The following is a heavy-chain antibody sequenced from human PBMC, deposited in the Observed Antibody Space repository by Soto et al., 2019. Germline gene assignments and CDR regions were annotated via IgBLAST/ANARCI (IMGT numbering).Heavy chain of an antibody. CDR2: INPDGSEK. J-gene: IGHJ4*02. V-gene: IGHV3-7*01. CDR1: EFTFISAW. CDR3: SRSLVS. Sequence: XESLRLSGAASEFTFISAWMDWVRQAPGKGLEWVANINPDGSEKNYVDSVKGRFTISRDNARNSLYLQINSLTAEDSALYFCSRSLVSWGQGTRVTVSS.